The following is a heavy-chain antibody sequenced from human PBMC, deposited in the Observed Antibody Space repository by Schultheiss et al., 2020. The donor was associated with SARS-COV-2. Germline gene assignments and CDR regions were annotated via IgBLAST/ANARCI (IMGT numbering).Heavy chain of an antibody. CDR2: ISSSGTTI. CDR1: GFTLSSYE. Sequence: GESLKISCVASGFTLSSYEMKWVRQAPGKGLEWVSYISSSGTTIYYADSAKGRFTISRDNAKNSLYLQMNSLRAEDTAVYYCARDNFDYRFDYWGQGTLVTVSS. D-gene: IGHD3-9*01. J-gene: IGHJ4*02. V-gene: IGHV3-48*03. CDR3: ARDNFDYRFDY.